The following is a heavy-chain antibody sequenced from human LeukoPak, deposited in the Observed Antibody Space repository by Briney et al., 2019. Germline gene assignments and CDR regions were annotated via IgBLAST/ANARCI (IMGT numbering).Heavy chain of an antibody. CDR2: MRRDGNEI. V-gene: IGHV3-7*01. CDR3: ANVRDGYNLNDY. CDR1: GFTFSTYW. D-gene: IGHD5-24*01. Sequence: PGGSLRLSCSASGFTFSTYWMSWVRQAPGKGLEWVANMRRDGNEIYYLDSVRGRFTISRDNSKNTLYLQMNSLRAEDTAVYYCANVRDGYNLNDYWGQGTLVTVSS. J-gene: IGHJ4*02.